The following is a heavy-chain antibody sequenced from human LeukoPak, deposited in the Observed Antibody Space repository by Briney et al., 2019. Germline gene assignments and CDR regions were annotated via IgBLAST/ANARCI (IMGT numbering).Heavy chain of an antibody. Sequence: SETLSLTCTVSVGSITISDYYWGWIRLPPGKGLECIGTISHSGTPYCVPSVQSRDLISLSKSKNEFSLKQSSVTAADTTVYSCATRERHVLRTAGDYWGQGTLVTVSS. CDR2: ISHSGTP. D-gene: IGHD1-26*01. CDR3: ATRERHVLRTAGDY. J-gene: IGHJ4*02. V-gene: IGHV4-39*01. CDR1: VGSITISDYY.